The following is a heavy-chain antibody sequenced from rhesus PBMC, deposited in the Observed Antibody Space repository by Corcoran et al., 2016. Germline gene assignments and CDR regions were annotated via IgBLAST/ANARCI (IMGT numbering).Heavy chain of an antibody. CDR2: ISIGTGIT. CDR1: GYSVGSDYY. D-gene: IGHD2-39*01. V-gene: IGHV4-99*01. CDR3: AIYGPYYFHS. Sequence: QVQLQESGPGLVKPSETLSLTCGVSGYSVGSDYYWGCIRQSPGEGLEYIGCISIGTGITYDRPSLKIRVTISRDTSKKQFSLRVSLVTAADTAVYYCAIYGPYYFHSWGQGVLVTVSS. J-gene: IGHJ4*01.